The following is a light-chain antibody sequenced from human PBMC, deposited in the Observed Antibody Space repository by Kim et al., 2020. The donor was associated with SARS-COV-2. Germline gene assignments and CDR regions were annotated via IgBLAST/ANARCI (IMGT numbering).Light chain of an antibody. Sequence: RVTLSCAGTPSNIGAGNGVHWYHHIPGTAPRLLISDSTNRPSGVPDRFSGSISGTSASLVISGLQVEDEADYYCQSFDNSLTGLVFGGGTKVTVL. J-gene: IGLJ2*01. CDR1: PSNIGAGNG. V-gene: IGLV1-40*01. CDR3: QSFDNSLTGLV. CDR2: DST.